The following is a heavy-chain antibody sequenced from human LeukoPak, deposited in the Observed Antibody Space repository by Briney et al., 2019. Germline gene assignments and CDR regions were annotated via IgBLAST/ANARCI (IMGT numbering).Heavy chain of an antibody. CDR3: ARRLTQYDCFDP. CDR2: TYYRSTWYN. Sequence: QTLSLTCAISGDSVSSNSVTWNWIRQSPSRGLEWLGRTYYRSTWYNDYAVSVRGRITVNPDTFKNQFSLHLNSVTPEDTAVYYCARRLTQYDCFDPWGQGILVTVSS. V-gene: IGHV6-1*01. CDR1: GDSVSSNSVT. D-gene: IGHD2-2*01. J-gene: IGHJ5*02.